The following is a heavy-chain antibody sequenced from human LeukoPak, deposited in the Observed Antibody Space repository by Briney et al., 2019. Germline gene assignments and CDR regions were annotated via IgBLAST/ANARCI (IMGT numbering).Heavy chain of an antibody. D-gene: IGHD5-24*01. V-gene: IGHV3-7*01. Sequence: PGGSLRLSCAASGFTFSSYWMSWVRQAPGKGLEWVANIKQDGSEKYYVDSVKGRFTISRDNAKNSLYLQMNSLRAEDTAVYYCARDPWSSDGYNMGINWFDPWGQGTLVTVSS. CDR2: IKQDGSEK. J-gene: IGHJ5*02. CDR1: GFTFSSYW. CDR3: ARDPWSSDGYNMGINWFDP.